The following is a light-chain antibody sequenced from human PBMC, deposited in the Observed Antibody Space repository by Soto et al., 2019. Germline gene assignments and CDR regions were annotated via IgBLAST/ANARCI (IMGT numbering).Light chain of an antibody. V-gene: IGKV3-20*01. J-gene: IGKJ1*01. Sequence: ENGLTEAPGTLSFSRGDRATLSCRASQSVSSSYLAWYQQKPGQAPRLLIYGASSRATGIPDRFSGSGSGTDFTLPIRSLDPEDFAVYYCHQYGSSRTFGEGTKVDIK. CDR1: QSVSSSY. CDR3: HQYGSSRT. CDR2: GAS.